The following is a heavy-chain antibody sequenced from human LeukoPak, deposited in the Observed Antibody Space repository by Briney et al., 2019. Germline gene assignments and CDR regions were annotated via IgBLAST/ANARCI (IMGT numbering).Heavy chain of an antibody. V-gene: IGHV3-53*01. Sequence: GGSLRLSCAASGFTVSSNYMSWVRQAPGKGLEWVSVIYSGGSTYYAGSVKGRFTISRDNSKNTLYLQMNSLRAEDTAVYYCASYYYDSSGPRIRQAFDIWGQGTMVTVSS. CDR3: ASYYYDSSGPRIRQAFDI. CDR2: IYSGGST. D-gene: IGHD3-22*01. CDR1: GFTVSSNY. J-gene: IGHJ3*02.